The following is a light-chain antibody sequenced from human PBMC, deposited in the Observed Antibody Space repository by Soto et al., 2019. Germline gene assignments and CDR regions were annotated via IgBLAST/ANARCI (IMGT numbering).Light chain of an antibody. CDR1: QSISSW. J-gene: IGKJ1*01. Sequence: DIQMTQSPSTLSASVGDRVTITCRASQSISSWLAWYQQKPGKAPKLLIYDASILESGVPSRFSGSGSGTEFTLTIISLQPDDFASYYCQQYYGYSWTFGQGTKVDIK. CDR2: DAS. CDR3: QQYYGYSWT. V-gene: IGKV1-5*01.